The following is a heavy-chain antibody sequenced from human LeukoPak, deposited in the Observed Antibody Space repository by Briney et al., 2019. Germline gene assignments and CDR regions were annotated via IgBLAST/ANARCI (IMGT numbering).Heavy chain of an antibody. D-gene: IGHD6-19*01. V-gene: IGHV3-23*01. CDR3: AKVHFYSCGWPFFAY. J-gene: IGHJ4*02. CDR2: ISGSGGST. Sequence: PGGSLRLSCAASGFTFSSYAMSWVRQAPGKGLEWVSAISGSGGSTYYADSVKGRFTISRDNSKNTLYLQMNSLRAEDTAVDYCAKVHFYSCGWPFFAYWAQGTLFPVPS. CDR1: GFTFSSYA.